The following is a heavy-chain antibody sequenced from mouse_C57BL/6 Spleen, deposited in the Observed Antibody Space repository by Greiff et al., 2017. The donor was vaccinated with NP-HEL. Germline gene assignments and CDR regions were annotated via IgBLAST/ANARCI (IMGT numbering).Heavy chain of an antibody. CDR3: AREGDYCGSRDYFDY. CDR1: GYSITSGYY. Sequence: VQLKESGPGLVKPSQSLSLTCSVTGYSITSGYYWNWIRQFPGNKLEWMRYISYDGSNNYNPSLKNRISITRDTSKNQFFLKLNSVTTEDTATYYCAREGDYCGSRDYFDYWGQGTTLTVSS. J-gene: IGHJ2*01. V-gene: IGHV3-6*01. CDR2: ISYDGSN. D-gene: IGHD1-1*01.